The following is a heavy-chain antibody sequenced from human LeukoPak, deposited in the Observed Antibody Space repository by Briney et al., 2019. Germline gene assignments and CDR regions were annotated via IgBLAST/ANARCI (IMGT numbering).Heavy chain of an antibody. CDR3: VRGVYHNGNMNDY. CDR2: ISDDGGRK. J-gene: IGHJ4*02. Sequence: GGSLRLSCAASGFTFSSYWMSWVRQAPGKGLDWVAIISDDGGRKFYADSVEGRFTISRDNTKNTLFLQMNSLRAEDTALYYCVRGVYHNGNMNDYWGQGTLVTVSS. V-gene: IGHV3-30*03. D-gene: IGHD5/OR15-5a*01. CDR1: GFTFSSYW.